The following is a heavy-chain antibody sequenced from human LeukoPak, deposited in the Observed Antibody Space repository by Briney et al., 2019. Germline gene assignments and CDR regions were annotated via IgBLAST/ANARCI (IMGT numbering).Heavy chain of an antibody. J-gene: IGHJ4*02. CDR3: AAGGSRQRDY. CDR2: MHHSGRT. V-gene: IGHV4-4*02. Sequence: SETLSLTCAISGASISSTNWWIWVRQPPGKGLEWIGEMHHSGRTNYNPSLKSRITISVDTSKNQFSLKLSSVTAADTAVYYCAAGGSRQRDYWGQGTLVTVSS. D-gene: IGHD3-10*01. CDR1: GASISSTNW.